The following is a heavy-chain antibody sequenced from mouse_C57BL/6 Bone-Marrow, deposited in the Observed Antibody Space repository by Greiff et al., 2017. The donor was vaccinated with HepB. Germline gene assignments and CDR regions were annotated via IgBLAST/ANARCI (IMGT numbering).Heavy chain of an antibody. J-gene: IGHJ2*01. CDR3: ARGGNWDLDY. Sequence: QVQLQHPGAELVKPGASVKLSCKASGYTFTSYWMQWVKQRPGQGLAWIGEIDPSDSYTNYNQKFKGKATLTVDTSSSTAYMQLSSLTSEDSAVYYCARGGNWDLDYWGQGTTLTVSS. V-gene: IGHV1-50*01. CDR1: GYTFTSYW. CDR2: IDPSDSYT. D-gene: IGHD4-1*01.